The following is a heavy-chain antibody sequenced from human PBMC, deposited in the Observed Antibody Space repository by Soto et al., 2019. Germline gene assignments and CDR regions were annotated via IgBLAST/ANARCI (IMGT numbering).Heavy chain of an antibody. V-gene: IGHV3-23*01. D-gene: IGHD3-3*01. CDR1: GFTFSSYA. J-gene: IGHJ6*04. Sequence: EVQLLESGGGLVQPGGSLRLSCAASGFTFSSYAMSWVRQAPGKGLEWVSAISGSGGSTYYADSVKGRFTISRDNSKNTLYLQMNSLRAEDTAVYYCAKVLTYDFWSGRITTMDVWGKGTTVTVSS. CDR3: AKVLTYDFWSGRITTMDV. CDR2: ISGSGGST.